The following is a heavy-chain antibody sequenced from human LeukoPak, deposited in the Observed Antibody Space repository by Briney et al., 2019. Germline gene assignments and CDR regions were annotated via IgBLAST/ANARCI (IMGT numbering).Heavy chain of an antibody. CDR1: GFSFSSYA. CDR2: ISYDGSNK. D-gene: IGHD5-24*01. J-gene: IGHJ6*02. V-gene: IGHV3-30*04. CDR3: AKDKMATKGCMDV. Sequence: GGSLRLSCSASGFSFSSYAMHWVRQAPGKGLEWVAVISYDGSNKYYADSVKGRFTISRDNSKNTLYLQMNSLRAEDTAVYYCAKDKMATKGCMDVWGQGTTVTVSS.